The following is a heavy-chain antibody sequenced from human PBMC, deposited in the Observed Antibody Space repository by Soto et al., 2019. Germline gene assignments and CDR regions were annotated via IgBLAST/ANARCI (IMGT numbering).Heavy chain of an antibody. D-gene: IGHD6-6*01. Sequence: HVQLVLSGDEVKKPGASVKVSCKASGYTFTGYYMHWVRQAPGQGLEWMGWINPNSGGTNYAQKFQGWVTMTRDTSISTAYMELSRLRSDDTAVYYCAREKGQGQLAAFDYWGQGTLVTVSS. J-gene: IGHJ4*02. CDR2: INPNSGGT. CDR1: GYTFTGYY. CDR3: AREKGQGQLAAFDY. V-gene: IGHV1-2*04.